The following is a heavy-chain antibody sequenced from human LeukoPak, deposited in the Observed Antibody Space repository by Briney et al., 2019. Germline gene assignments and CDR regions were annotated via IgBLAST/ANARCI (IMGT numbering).Heavy chain of an antibody. V-gene: IGHV4-34*01. D-gene: IGHD4-17*01. CDR1: GGSFSGYY. CDR3: ARGLMTTVTPFDY. CDR2: INHSGST. Sequence: SETLSLTCAVYGGSFSGYYWSWIRQPPGKGLEWIGEINHSGSTNYNPSLKSRVTISVDTSKNQFSLKLSSVTAADTAVYYCARGLMTTVTPFDYWGQGTLVTVPS. J-gene: IGHJ4*02.